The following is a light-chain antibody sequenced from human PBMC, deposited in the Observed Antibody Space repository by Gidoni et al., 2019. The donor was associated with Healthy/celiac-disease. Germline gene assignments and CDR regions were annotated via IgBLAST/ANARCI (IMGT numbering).Light chain of an antibody. CDR3: QQRSNWPLLT. CDR2: DAS. CDR1: QSVSSY. V-gene: IGKV3-11*01. Sequence: EIVFPQSLATLSLSPGERATLSCRASQSVSSYLAWYQQKPGQAPRLLIYDASNRANGIPARFSGSGSGTDFTLTISSLEHEDFAVYYCQQRSNWPLLTFGGGTKVEIK. J-gene: IGKJ4*01.